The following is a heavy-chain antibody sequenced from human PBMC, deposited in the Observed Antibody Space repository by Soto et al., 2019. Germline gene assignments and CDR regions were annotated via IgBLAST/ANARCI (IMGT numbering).Heavy chain of an antibody. D-gene: IGHD6-13*01. V-gene: IGHV3-33*01. CDR3: ARDFGSRFRSWADYYYYGMDV. J-gene: IGHJ6*02. CDR2: IWYDGSNK. Sequence: GGSLRLSCAASGFTFSSYGMHWVRQAPGKGLEWVAVIWYDGSNKYYADSVKGRFTISRDNSKNTLYLQMNSLRAEDTAVYYCARDFGSRFRSWADYYYYGMDVWGQGTTVTVSS. CDR1: GFTFSSYG.